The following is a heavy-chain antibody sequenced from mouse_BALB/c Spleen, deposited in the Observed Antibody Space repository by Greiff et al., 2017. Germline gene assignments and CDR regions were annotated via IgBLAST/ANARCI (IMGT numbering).Heavy chain of an antibody. J-gene: IGHJ4*01. CDR1: GYSFTSYY. V-gene: IGHV1-66*01. Sequence: VQLHQSGPELVKPGASVKISCKASGYSFTSYYIHWVKQRPGQGLEWIGWIFPGSGNTKYNEKFKGKATLTAATSSSTAYMQLSSLTSEDSAVYFCARGGIYTTATGAMDYWGQGTSVTVSS. CDR3: ARGGIYTTATGAMDY. D-gene: IGHD1-2*01. CDR2: IFPGSGNT.